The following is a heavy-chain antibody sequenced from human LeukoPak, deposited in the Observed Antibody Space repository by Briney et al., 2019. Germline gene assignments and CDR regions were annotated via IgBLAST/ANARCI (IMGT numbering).Heavy chain of an antibody. V-gene: IGHV3-9*01. CDR3: AKATPAGDYYYYGMDV. Sequence: GRSLRLSCAASGFTLDDYAMHWVRQAPGKGLEWVSGIRWNSGSIVYADSVKGRFTISRDNAKNSLYLQMNSLRAEDKALYYCAKATPAGDYYYYGMDVWGQGTTVTVSS. CDR1: GFTLDDYA. CDR2: IRWNSGSI. D-gene: IGHD3-10*01. J-gene: IGHJ6*02.